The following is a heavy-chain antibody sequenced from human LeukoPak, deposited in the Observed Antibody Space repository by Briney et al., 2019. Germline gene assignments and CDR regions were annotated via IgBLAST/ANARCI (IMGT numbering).Heavy chain of an antibody. CDR1: GGTFISYA. D-gene: IGHD6-13*01. CDR2: IIPIFGTA. J-gene: IGHJ4*02. CDR3: ARGAIVAAGYDY. Sequence: SVKVSCKASGGTFISYAISWVRQAPGQGLEWMGGIIPIFGTANYAQKFQGRVTITADESTSTAYMELSSLRSEDTAVYYCARGAIVAAGYDYWGQGTLVTVSS. V-gene: IGHV1-69*13.